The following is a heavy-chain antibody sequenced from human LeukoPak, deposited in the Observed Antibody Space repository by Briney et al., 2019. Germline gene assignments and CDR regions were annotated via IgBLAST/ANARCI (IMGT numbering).Heavy chain of an antibody. J-gene: IGHJ4*02. CDR2: IYHSGST. Sequence: SETLSLTCAVSGYSISSGYYWGWIRQPPGKGLEWIGSIYHSGSTYYNPSLKSRVTISVDTSKNQFSPKLSSVTAADTAVYYCARVLHSGYGTYYFDYWGQGTLVTVSS. CDR3: ARVLHSGYGTYYFDY. V-gene: IGHV4-38-2*01. D-gene: IGHD5-12*01. CDR1: GYSISSGYY.